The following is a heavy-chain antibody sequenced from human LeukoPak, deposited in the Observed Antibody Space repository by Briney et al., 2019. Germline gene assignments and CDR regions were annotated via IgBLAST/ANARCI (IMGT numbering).Heavy chain of an antibody. CDR3: AKGGSGNYGHY. V-gene: IGHV3-23*01. CDR1: GFTYSSFD. Sequence: GGTLRLSCAASGFTYSSFDMNWVRKAPGKGLEWVSKIRDSGATTYYADPVKGRFTISRDNSKNTLYLQMNSLRAEDTAVYYCAKGGSGNYGHYWGQGTLVTVSS. J-gene: IGHJ4*02. CDR2: IRDSGATT. D-gene: IGHD3-10*01.